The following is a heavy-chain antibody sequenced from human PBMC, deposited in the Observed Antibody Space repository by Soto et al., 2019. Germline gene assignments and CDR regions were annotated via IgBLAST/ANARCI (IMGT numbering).Heavy chain of an antibody. D-gene: IGHD3-16*02. J-gene: IGHJ3*02. CDR3: AKGFGGGPMITFGGVIVPSAFDI. Sequence: EVQLLESGGGLVQPGGSLRLSCAASGFTFSSYAMSWVRQAPGKGLEWVSAISGSGGSTYYADSVKGRFTISRDNSKNKLYLQMNSLRAEDTAVYYCAKGFGGGPMITFGGVIVPSAFDIWGQGTMVTVSS. CDR1: GFTFSSYA. V-gene: IGHV3-23*01. CDR2: ISGSGGST.